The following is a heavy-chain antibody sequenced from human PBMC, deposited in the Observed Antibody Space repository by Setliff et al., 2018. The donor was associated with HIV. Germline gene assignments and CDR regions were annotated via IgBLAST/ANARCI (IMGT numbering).Heavy chain of an antibody. J-gene: IGHJ4*02. V-gene: IGHV1-69*13. D-gene: IGHD2-15*01. CDR2: ILPRLNSP. CDR1: GGDFRNYA. CDR3: AIVGRRYCNHYTASCYETAGCDSDLKTSDY. Sequence: SVKVSCKATGGDFRNYASSWVRQAPGHGREWVGGILPRLNSPNFAQSFEGRVTLTADETTRPGYLDFTSLRPDGRAVYYCAIVGRRYCNHYTASCYETAGCDSDLKTSDYWGPGTWVTVSS.